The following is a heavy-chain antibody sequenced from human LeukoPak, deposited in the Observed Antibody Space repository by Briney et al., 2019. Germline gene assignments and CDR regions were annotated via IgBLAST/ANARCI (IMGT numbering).Heavy chain of an antibody. CDR1: GFTFNSYV. V-gene: IGHV3-23*01. CDR2: FNGRGGYT. J-gene: IGHJ4*02. D-gene: IGHD4/OR15-4a*01. CDR3: ARRAGAYSHPYDY. Sequence: GGSLRLSCEVSGFTFNSYVMSWVRRAPGKGLEWVSSFNGRGGYTFYADSVKGRFTLSSDNSKNTLHLQMISLRAEDTAVYYCARRAGAYSHPYDYWGQGTLVTVSS.